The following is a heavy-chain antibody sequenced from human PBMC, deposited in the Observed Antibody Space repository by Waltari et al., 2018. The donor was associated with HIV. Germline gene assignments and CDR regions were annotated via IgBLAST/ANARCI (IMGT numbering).Heavy chain of an antibody. D-gene: IGHD6-6*01. J-gene: IGHJ5*02. V-gene: IGHV3-23*01. Sequence: EVQLLESGGGLVQPGGSLRLSCAASGFTFYNYAMSWVRQAPGRGVGWVLVIGGRGGSTYYADAVKGRFTISRDNSKNTLYLQMNSLRAEDTAVYYCAKRQQLVRTGWFDPWGQGTLVTVSS. CDR1: GFTFYNYA. CDR2: IGGRGGST. CDR3: AKRQQLVRTGWFDP.